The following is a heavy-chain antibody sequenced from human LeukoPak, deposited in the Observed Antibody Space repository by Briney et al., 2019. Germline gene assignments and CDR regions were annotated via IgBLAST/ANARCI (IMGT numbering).Heavy chain of an antibody. V-gene: IGHV1-69*13. D-gene: IGHD3-3*01. Sequence: ASVKVSCKASGGTFSSYAISWVRQAPGQGLEWMGGIIPIFGTANYAQKFQGRVTITADESTSTAYMELSSLRSEDTAVYYCARSEYDFWSGYYSPTLGYYYDYYMDVWGKGTTVTVSS. CDR3: ARSEYDFWSGYYSPTLGYYYDYYMDV. CDR1: GGTFSSYA. CDR2: IIPIFGTA. J-gene: IGHJ6*03.